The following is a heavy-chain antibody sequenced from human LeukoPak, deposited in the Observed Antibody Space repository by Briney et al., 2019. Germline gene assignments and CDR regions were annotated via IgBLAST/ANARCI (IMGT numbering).Heavy chain of an antibody. CDR3: ARAYCGGDCSSDDAFDI. CDR1: GSTFSSYS. CDR2: ISSSSSYI. D-gene: IGHD2-21*01. J-gene: IGHJ3*02. V-gene: IGHV3-21*01. Sequence: GGSLRLSCAASGSTFSSYSMNWVRQAPGKGLEWVSSISSSSSYIYYADSVKGRFTISRDNAKNSLYLQMNSLRAEDTAVYYCARAYCGGDCSSDDAFDIWGQGTMVTVSS.